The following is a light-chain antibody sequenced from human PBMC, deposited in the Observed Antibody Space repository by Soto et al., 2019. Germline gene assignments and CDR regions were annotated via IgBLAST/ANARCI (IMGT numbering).Light chain of an antibody. CDR2: GNS. Sequence: QSALTQPPSVSGAPGQRVTISCTGSSSNIGAGYGVHWYQHLPGTAPKLLIYGNSNRPSGVPDRFSGSKSGTSASLAITGLQAEDEADYYCQSYDSSLSGSKVFGGGTKLTVL. CDR3: QSYDSSLSGSKV. J-gene: IGLJ2*01. CDR1: SSNIGAGYG. V-gene: IGLV1-40*01.